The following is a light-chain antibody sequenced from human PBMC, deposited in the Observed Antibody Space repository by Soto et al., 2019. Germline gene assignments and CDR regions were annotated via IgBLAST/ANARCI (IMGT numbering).Light chain of an antibody. Sequence: IGMTQPPATLAGSAGERATLSCGASQSVSSNLAWYQQTPGQAPRLLISGASTRATGIPARFSGSASGTEFTLTISSLQSEDFAVSSCQQYNNWPPITFGQGTRLEIK. CDR1: QSVSSN. V-gene: IGKV3-15*01. CDR3: QQYNNWPPIT. J-gene: IGKJ5*01. CDR2: GAS.